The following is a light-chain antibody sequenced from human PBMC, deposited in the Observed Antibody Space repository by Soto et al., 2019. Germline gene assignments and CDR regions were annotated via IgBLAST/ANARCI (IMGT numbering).Light chain of an antibody. J-gene: IGKJ4*01. CDR3: QQYGSSPLT. CDR2: DAS. Sequence: EIVLTQSPGTLSVSPGERATLSCRASQSVGRNYLAWYQQKPGQAPRLLIYDASSRATGIPDRFSGSGSGTDFTLTISRLEPEDFAVYYCQQYGSSPLTFGGGTKVETK. CDR1: QSVGRNY. V-gene: IGKV3-20*01.